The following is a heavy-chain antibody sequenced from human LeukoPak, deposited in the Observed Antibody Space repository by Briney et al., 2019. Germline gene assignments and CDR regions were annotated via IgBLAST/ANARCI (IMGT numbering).Heavy chain of an antibody. Sequence: SSETLSLTCAVYGASFSGYYWSWIRQPPGKGLEWIGEINHSGSTNYNPSLKSRVTISIDTSKNQVSLKMSSVTAADTAVYYCAKSGGYGLIDYWGQGTLVTVSS. CDR1: GASFSGYY. D-gene: IGHD6-25*01. CDR3: AKSGGYGLIDY. CDR2: INHSGST. J-gene: IGHJ4*01. V-gene: IGHV4-34*01.